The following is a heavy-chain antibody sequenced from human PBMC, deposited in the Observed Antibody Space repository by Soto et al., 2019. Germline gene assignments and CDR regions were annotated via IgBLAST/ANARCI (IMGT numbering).Heavy chain of an antibody. D-gene: IGHD6-19*01. CDR2: VHYNGGT. Sequence: PSETLSLTCTVSGGSISSYYWSWIRQPPGKGLEWIGYVHYNGGTNYNPSLKNRVTISVDTSNKQSSLKLRSVTAADTAVYYCARGSGWYFYWGQGTLVTVSS. CDR3: ARGSGWYFY. CDR1: GGSISSYY. V-gene: IGHV4-59*01. J-gene: IGHJ4*02.